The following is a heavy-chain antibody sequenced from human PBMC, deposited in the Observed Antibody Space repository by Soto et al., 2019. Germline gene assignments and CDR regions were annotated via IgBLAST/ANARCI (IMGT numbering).Heavy chain of an antibody. D-gene: IGHD2-21*02. CDR2: INPSGGST. V-gene: IGHV1-46*01. Sequence: ASVKVSCKASGYTFTIYYMHWVRQAPGQGLEWMGIINPSGGSTSYAQKFQGRVTMTRDTSTSTVYMELSSLRSEDTAVYYCARVGDCGGDCYDFDYWGQGTLVTVSS. CDR1: GYTFTIYY. J-gene: IGHJ4*02. CDR3: ARVGDCGGDCYDFDY.